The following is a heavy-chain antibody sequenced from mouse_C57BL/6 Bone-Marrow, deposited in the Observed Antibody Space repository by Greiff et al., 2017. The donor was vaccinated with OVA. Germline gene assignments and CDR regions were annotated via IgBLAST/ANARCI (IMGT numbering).Heavy chain of an antibody. Sequence: QVTLQESGPGILQSSQTLSLSCTSSGFSLSTSGMGVSWLRQPSGKGLEGLAHIYWDDDKRYNPSLKSRPTISKDTSRNQVFLKITSVDTADAATYFCARDAYWSNLLFDYWGQGTTLTVSS. V-gene: IGHV8-12*01. CDR2: IYWDDDK. J-gene: IGHJ2*01. D-gene: IGHD2-5*01. CDR3: ARDAYWSNLLFDY. CDR1: GFSLSTSGMG.